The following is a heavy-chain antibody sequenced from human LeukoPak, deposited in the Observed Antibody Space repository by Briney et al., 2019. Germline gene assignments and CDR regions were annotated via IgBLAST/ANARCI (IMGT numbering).Heavy chain of an antibody. CDR1: GGSVSSGSYY. J-gene: IGHJ4*02. V-gene: IGHV4-61*01. D-gene: IGHD2-15*01. CDR2: IYYTGNT. Sequence: NASETLSLTCTVSGGSVSSGSYYWSWIRQPPGKGLEWIGFIYYTGNTNYNPSLKSRVTISVDTSKNQFSLKLTSVTAADTAIYYCARDTGYCSAGSCYHNYFGYWGQGTLVTVSS. CDR3: ARDTGYCSAGSCYHNYFGY.